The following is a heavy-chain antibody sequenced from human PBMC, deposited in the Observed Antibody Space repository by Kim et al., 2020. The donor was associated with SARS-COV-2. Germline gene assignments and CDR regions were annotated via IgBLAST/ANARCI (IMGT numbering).Heavy chain of an antibody. J-gene: IGHJ3*02. Sequence: GGSLRLSCAASGFTFSSYWMTWVRQAPGKGLEWVANIKQDGNQKYYVDSVKGRFTISRDNAKNSLYLQMNSLRAEDTAVYYCARDGDLYSSGKDAFDIWGHGTMVTASS. D-gene: IGHD6-19*01. CDR2: IKQDGNQK. CDR3: ARDGDLYSSGKDAFDI. CDR1: GFTFSSYW. V-gene: IGHV3-7*01.